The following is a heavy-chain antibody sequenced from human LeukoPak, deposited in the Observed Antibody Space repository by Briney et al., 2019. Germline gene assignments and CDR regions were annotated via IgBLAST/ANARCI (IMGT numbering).Heavy chain of an antibody. J-gene: IGHJ4*02. V-gene: IGHV4-39*01. CDR1: GGSISSSSYY. CDR3: ARRSSGSYFY. Sequence: SETLSLTCTVSGGSISSSSYYWGWHRQPPGKGLEWNGSIYDSGSTYYNPSLNSRVTISVDTSKNQFSMKLSSVTAADTAVYCCARRSSGSYFYWGQGTLVTVSS. D-gene: IGHD3-10*01. CDR2: IYDSGST.